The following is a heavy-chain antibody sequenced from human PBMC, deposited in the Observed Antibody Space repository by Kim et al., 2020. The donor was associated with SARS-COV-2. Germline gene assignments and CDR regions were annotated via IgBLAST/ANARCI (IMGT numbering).Heavy chain of an antibody. CDR1: GFSLRTSGVA. V-gene: IGHV2-5*05. CDR2: IYWDDDS. Sequence: SGPTLVNPTESLTLTCTFSGFSLRTSGVAMGWIRQPPGKALECLALIYWDDDSRYGPSLKSRVTITSDTSKNQVALTLTNVDPVDTATYFCIHRPAYADHFDYWGQGITVTVSS. CDR3: IHRPAYADHFDY. J-gene: IGHJ4*02. D-gene: IGHD2-2*01.